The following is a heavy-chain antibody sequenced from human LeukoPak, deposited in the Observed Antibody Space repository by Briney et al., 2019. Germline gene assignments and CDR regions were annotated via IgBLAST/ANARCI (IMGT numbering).Heavy chain of an antibody. CDR1: GFTFSSYS. D-gene: IGHD2-15*01. Sequence: GGSLRLSCAASGFTFSSYSMNWVRQAPGKGLEWVSSISSSSSYIYYADSVKGRFTISRDNAKNSLYLQVNSLRAEDTAVYYCARDGMRDIVVVVAAPGEYYYYYMDVWGKGTTVTVSS. J-gene: IGHJ6*03. CDR3: ARDGMRDIVVVVAAPGEYYYYYMDV. V-gene: IGHV3-21*03. CDR2: ISSSSSYI.